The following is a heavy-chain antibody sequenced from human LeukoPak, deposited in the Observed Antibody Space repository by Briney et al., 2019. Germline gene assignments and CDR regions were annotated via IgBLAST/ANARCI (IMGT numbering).Heavy chain of an antibody. CDR1: GFTFSSYA. J-gene: IGHJ4*02. V-gene: IGHV3-30-3*01. Sequence: PGGSLRLSCAASGFTFSSYAMHWVRQAPGKGLEWVAVISYDGSNKYYADSVKGRFTISRDNSKNTLYLQMNSLRAEDTAVYYCARDVDGGNRRGPYFDYWGQGTLVTVSS. CDR2: ISYDGSNK. D-gene: IGHD4-23*01. CDR3: ARDVDGGNRRGPYFDY.